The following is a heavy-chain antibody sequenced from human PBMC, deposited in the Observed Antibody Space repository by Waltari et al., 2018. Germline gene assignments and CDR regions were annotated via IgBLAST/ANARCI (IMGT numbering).Heavy chain of an antibody. CDR2: IYSGGGT. D-gene: IGHD3-22*01. J-gene: IGHJ4*02. Sequence: EVQLLESGGGLVQPGGSLRLSCAASGFTFSSYAMSWVRQAPGKGLEWVSVIYSGGGTYEADSVKGRFTISRDNSKNTLYLQMNSLRAEDTAVYYCAKGSSGATFDYWGQGTLVTVSS. CDR1: GFTFSSYA. CDR3: AKGSSGATFDY. V-gene: IGHV3-23*03.